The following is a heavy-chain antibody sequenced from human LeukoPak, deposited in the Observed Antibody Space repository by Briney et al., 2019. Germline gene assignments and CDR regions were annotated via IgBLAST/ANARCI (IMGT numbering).Heavy chain of an antibody. CDR3: ARAYRLTSPRGFDP. CDR2: IFYTGDT. J-gene: IGHJ5*02. D-gene: IGHD3-16*02. CDR1: GGFISGYY. Sequence: PSETLSLTCTVSGGFISGYYWNWIRQSPGKGLEWIGYIFYTGDTDYNPSLRSRVTMSVDRSNNRFSLQLASVTTTDSAFYYCARAYRLTSPRGFDPWGPGILVTVSS. V-gene: IGHV4-59*01.